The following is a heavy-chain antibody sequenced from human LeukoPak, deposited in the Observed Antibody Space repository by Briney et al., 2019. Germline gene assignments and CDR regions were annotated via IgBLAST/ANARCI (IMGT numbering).Heavy chain of an antibody. D-gene: IGHD6-13*01. CDR2: VHYSGGS. J-gene: IGHJ4*02. CDR3: ARDSIAAAANFDY. Sequence: SETLSLTCTVSGGSISSSTYYWGWIRQSPGKGLEWIGSVHYSGGSYYNPSLKSRVTISLNTSKNQFSLKLTSVTAADTAVYYCARDSIAAAANFDYWGQGTLVTVSS. V-gene: IGHV4-39*07. CDR1: GGSISSSTYY.